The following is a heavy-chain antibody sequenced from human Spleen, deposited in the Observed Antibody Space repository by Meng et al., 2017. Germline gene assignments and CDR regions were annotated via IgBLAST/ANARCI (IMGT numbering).Heavy chain of an antibody. D-gene: IGHD3-22*01. J-gene: IGHJ4*02. CDR2: MYFSGST. V-gene: IGHV4-61*01. Sequence: VRIPVSGPGLVRLSETLSLTCTISVGSGISCSYYWSWIRQPPGKGLEWIGYMYFSGSTNYNPSLKSRVTISVDTSKKQFSLKVTSVTAADTAVYYCERGHYDGYFDSWGQGTLVTVSS. CDR3: ERGHYDGYFDS. CDR1: VGSGISCSYY.